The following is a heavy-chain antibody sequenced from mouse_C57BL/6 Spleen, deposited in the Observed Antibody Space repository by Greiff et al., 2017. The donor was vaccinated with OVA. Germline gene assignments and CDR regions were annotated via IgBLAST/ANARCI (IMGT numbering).Heavy chain of an antibody. CDR3: AKDTRAMDY. V-gene: IGHV2-3*01. D-gene: IGHD5-1-1*01. CDR2: IWGDGST. Sequence: VMLVESGPGLVAPSQSLSITCTVSGLSLTNYGVSWVRQPPGKGLEWLGVIWGDGSTNYHSALISRLYISKDNSKNQVFLKLNSLQTDDTATYYCAKDTRAMDYWGQGTSVTVSS. J-gene: IGHJ4*01. CDR1: GLSLTNYG.